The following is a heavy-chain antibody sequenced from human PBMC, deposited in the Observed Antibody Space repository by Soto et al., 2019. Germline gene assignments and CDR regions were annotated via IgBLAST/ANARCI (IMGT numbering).Heavy chain of an antibody. J-gene: IGHJ2*01. CDR2: ISGSGGST. D-gene: IGHD2-21*02. CDR1: GFTFSSYA. Sequence: EVQLLESGGGLVQPGGSLRLSCAASGFTFSSYAMSWVRQAPGKGLEWVSAISGSGGSTYYADSVKGRFTISRDNSKNTLYLQMNSLRAEDTAVYYCAKARGYGDPQPPSYWYFDLWGRGTLVTVSS. V-gene: IGHV3-23*01. CDR3: AKARGYGDPQPPSYWYFDL.